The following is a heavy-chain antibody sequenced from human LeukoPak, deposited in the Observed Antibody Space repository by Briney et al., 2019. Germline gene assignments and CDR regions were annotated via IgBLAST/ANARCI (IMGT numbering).Heavy chain of an antibody. CDR2: IYYSGST. Sequence: PSETLSLTCTVSGGSISSYYWSWIRQPPGKGLEWIGYIYYSGSTNYNPSLKSRVTISVDTSKNQFSLKLSSVTAADTAVYYCARTGRGVVNYYYYNYMDVWGKGTTVTVSS. J-gene: IGHJ6*03. V-gene: IGHV4-59*01. D-gene: IGHD3-3*01. CDR3: ARTGRGVVNYYYYNYMDV. CDR1: GGSISSYY.